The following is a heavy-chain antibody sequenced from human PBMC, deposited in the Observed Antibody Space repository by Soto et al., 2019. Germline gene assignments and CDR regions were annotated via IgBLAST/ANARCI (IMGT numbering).Heavy chain of an antibody. Sequence: GGSLRLSCAASGFIFNDYYMSWIRQAPGKGLEWLSNISGSSGSKKYADAGKGRFTISRDNTKKSLYLEMHSLRAEDTAMYYCARYAAEVTTFFDQWGQGTLVTVSS. CDR1: GFIFNDYY. CDR3: ARYAAEVTTFFDQ. CDR2: ISGSSGSK. D-gene: IGHD4-17*01. V-gene: IGHV3-11*06. J-gene: IGHJ4*02.